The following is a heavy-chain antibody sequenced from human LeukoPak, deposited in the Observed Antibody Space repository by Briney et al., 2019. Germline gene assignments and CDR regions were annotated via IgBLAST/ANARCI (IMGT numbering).Heavy chain of an antibody. CDR3: ASGRGKPLYY. V-gene: IGHV3-21*01. J-gene: IGHJ1*01. CDR2: ISTSSSYI. CDR1: GFTFSSYS. D-gene: IGHD3-22*01. Sequence: PGGSLRLSCTASGFTFSSYSMNWVRQAPGKGLEGVSSISTSSSYIYYADSVKGRFTISRDKAGNSLYLQMNTLRAEDTAVYSCASGRGKPLYYGGQGTRVTVSS.